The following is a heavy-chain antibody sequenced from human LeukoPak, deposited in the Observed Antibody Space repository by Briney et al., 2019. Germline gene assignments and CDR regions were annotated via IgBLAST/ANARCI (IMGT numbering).Heavy chain of an antibody. V-gene: IGHV4-39*07. J-gene: IGHJ5*02. CDR2: IYYSGST. CDR1: GGSISSSSYY. CDR3: ARDNRIYSSSFFGTYNWFDP. D-gene: IGHD6-6*01. Sequence: SETLSLTCTVSGGSISSSSYYWGWTRQPPGKGLEWIGSIYYSGSTYYNPSLKSRVTISVDTSKNQFSLKLSSVAAADTAVYYCARDNRIYSSSFFGTYNWFDPWGQGTLVTVSS.